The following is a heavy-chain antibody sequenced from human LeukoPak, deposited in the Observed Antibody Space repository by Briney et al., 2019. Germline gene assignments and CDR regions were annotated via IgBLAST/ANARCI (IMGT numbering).Heavy chain of an antibody. Sequence: GESLKISCKGSGYSLTSYWIGWVRQMPGKGLEWMGIIYPGDSDTRYSPSFQGQVTISADKSISTAYLQWSSLKASDTAMYYCARSTTSSSWSPALDYWGQGTLVTVSS. CDR1: GYSLTSYW. V-gene: IGHV5-51*01. CDR2: IYPGDSDT. CDR3: ARSTTSSSWSPALDY. D-gene: IGHD6-13*01. J-gene: IGHJ4*02.